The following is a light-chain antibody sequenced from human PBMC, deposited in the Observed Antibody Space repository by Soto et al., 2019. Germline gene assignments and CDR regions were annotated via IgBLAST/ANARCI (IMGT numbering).Light chain of an antibody. V-gene: IGLV1-36*01. J-gene: IGLJ2*01. CDR3: AAWDDSLKGVV. CDR1: SSNIGNNA. Sequence: QSVLTQPPSVSEAPRQRVTISCSGSSSNIGNNAVNWYQQLPGKAPKLLIYYDDLLPSGVSDRFSGSKSGTSASLAISGLQSEDGADYYCAAWDDSLKGVVFGGGTKLTVL. CDR2: YDD.